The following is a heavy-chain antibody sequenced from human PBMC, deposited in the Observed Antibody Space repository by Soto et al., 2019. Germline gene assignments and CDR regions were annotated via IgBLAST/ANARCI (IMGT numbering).Heavy chain of an antibody. Sequence: QVQLVQSGAEVKKPGASVKVSCKASGYTFTSYYMHWVRQAPGQGLEWMGIINPRGGSTSYAQKFQGRVTMTRDTSPSNVYMELSSLRSEDTALYYCARGAIMELPYYYYGMDVWGQGTTVTVSS. CDR3: ARGAIMELPYYYYGMDV. D-gene: IGHD1-7*01. CDR1: GYTFTSYY. V-gene: IGHV1-46*01. J-gene: IGHJ6*02. CDR2: INPRGGST.